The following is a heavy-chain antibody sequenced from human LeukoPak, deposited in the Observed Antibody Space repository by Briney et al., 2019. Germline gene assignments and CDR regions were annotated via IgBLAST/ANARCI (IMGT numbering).Heavy chain of an antibody. CDR1: GGSFSGYY. CDR2: INHSGST. CDR3: ARERGRPIFGVVKHWFDP. J-gene: IGHJ5*02. D-gene: IGHD3-3*01. V-gene: IGHV4-34*01. Sequence: SETLSLTCAGYGGSFSGYYWSWIRQPPGKGLEWIGAINHSGSTNYNPSLKSRVTISLDTSKNLFSLKLSSVTAADTAVYYCARERGRPIFGVVKHWFDPWGQGNLVTVSS.